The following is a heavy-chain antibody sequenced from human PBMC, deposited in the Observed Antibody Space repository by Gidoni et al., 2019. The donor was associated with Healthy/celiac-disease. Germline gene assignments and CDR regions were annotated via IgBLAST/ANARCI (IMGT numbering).Heavy chain of an antibody. J-gene: IGHJ4*02. Sequence: EVQLLESGGGLVQPGGSLRLSCAASGFNFSSYAMSWVRQAPGKGLEWVSAISGSGGSTYYADSVKGRFTISRDNSKNTLYLQMNSLRAEDTAVYYCAKDPVLLWFGGNYFDYWGQGTLVTVSS. CDR3: AKDPVLLWFGGNYFDY. V-gene: IGHV3-23*01. D-gene: IGHD3-10*01. CDR2: ISGSGGST. CDR1: GFNFSSYA.